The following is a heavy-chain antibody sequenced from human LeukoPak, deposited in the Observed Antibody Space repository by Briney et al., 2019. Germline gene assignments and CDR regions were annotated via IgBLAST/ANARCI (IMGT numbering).Heavy chain of an antibody. CDR3: AKARIIGVGWAQFDS. CDR2: FDGNAHGT. CDR1: GFTFSQFG. V-gene: IGHV3-23*01. J-gene: IGHJ4*02. D-gene: IGHD2-21*01. Sequence: GGSLRLSCATSGFTFSQFGMTWVRQPPGKGLEWVASFDGNAHGTYFADSVKGRCTISSDNAKNTVYLQMNSLRADDTAIYYCAKARIIGVGWAQFDSWGQGSLVTVSS.